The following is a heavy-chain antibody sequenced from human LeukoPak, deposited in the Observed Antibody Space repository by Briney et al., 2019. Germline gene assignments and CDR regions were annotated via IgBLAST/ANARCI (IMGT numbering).Heavy chain of an antibody. V-gene: IGHV3-11*01. CDR3: ASVLWFGGIFFCH. J-gene: IGHJ4*02. CDR2: ISSSGSMI. CDR1: GITFSDYY. D-gene: IGHD3-10*01. Sequence: GGSLRLSCAASGITFSDYYMTWIRQAPGKGLEWVSYISSSGSMINYADSVKSRFTISRDNAKNSLYLQMNSLRVEDTAVYYCASVLWFGGIFFCHWGQGTLVTVSS.